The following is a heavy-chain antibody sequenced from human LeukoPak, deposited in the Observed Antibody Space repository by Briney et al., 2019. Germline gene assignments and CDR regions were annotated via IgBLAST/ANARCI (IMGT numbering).Heavy chain of an antibody. D-gene: IGHD1-26*01. Sequence: GGSLRLSCAASGFTFSSYSMNWVRQAPGKGLEWVSYISSSSSTIYYADSVKGRFTISRDNAKNSLYLQMNSLRDEDTAVYYCARDRGSIVSLGSYGMDVWGQGTTVTVSS. CDR1: GFTFSSYS. CDR2: ISSSSSTI. J-gene: IGHJ6*02. CDR3: ARDRGSIVSLGSYGMDV. V-gene: IGHV3-48*02.